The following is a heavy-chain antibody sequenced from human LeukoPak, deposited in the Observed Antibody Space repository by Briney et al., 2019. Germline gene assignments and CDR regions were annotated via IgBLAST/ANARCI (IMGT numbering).Heavy chain of an antibody. CDR3: AKDFGLIAAKGIDY. V-gene: IGHV3-7*01. CDR1: GFTFSSYW. Sequence: GGSLRLSCAASGFTFSSYWMSWVRQAPGKGLGWVANIRHDGSEKYYVDSVKGRFTISRDNAKNSLYLQINSLRAEDTAVYYCAKDFGLIAAKGIDYWGQGTLVTVSS. J-gene: IGHJ4*02. D-gene: IGHD6-13*01. CDR2: IRHDGSEK.